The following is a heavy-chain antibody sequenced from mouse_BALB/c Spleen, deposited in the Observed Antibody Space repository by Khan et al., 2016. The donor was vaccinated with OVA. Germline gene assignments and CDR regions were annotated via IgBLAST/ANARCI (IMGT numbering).Heavy chain of an antibody. CDR2: INTYTGEP. Sequence: QIQLVQSGPELKKPGETVKISCKAPGYTFTNYGMNWVKQSPGKALKWMGWINTYTGEPTYADDFKGRFAFSLKTSATTAYLQINNLKNEDTATYFCARPPYFSYTLDYWGQGTSVTVSS. D-gene: IGHD2-10*01. CDR3: ARPPYFSYTLDY. V-gene: IGHV9-3-1*01. CDR1: GYTFTNYG. J-gene: IGHJ4*01.